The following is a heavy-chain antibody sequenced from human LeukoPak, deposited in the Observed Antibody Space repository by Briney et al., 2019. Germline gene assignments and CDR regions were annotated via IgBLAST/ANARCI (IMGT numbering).Heavy chain of an antibody. J-gene: IGHJ4*02. Sequence: GGSLRLSCAASGFIFNSYGMHWVRQAPGKGLEWVAFIRFDGSFKYYADSVKGRFTISRDNSKNTLYLQMNSLRTEDTAVYYCAKDRDSYGSFDYWGQGTLVTVSS. V-gene: IGHV3-30*02. D-gene: IGHD5-18*01. CDR1: GFIFNSYG. CDR2: IRFDGSFK. CDR3: AKDRDSYGSFDY.